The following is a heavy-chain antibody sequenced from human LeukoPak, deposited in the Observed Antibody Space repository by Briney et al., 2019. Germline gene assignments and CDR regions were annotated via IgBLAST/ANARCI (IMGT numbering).Heavy chain of an antibody. CDR3: ARSPYYYGSGSYYIRHYFDY. V-gene: IGHV1-18*04. CDR2: ISAYNGNT. CDR1: GYTFTGYY. J-gene: IGHJ4*02. Sequence: ASVKVSCKASGYTFTGYYMHWVRQAPGQGLEWMGWISAYNGNTNYAQKLQGRVTMTTDTSTSTAYMELRSLRSDDTAVYYCARSPYYYGSGSYYIRHYFDYWGQGTLVTVSS. D-gene: IGHD3-10*01.